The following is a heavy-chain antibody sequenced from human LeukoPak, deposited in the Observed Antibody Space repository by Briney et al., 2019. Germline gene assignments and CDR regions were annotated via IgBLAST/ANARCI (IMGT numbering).Heavy chain of an antibody. V-gene: IGHV3-30*04. J-gene: IGHJ4*02. CDR1: GFTFSSYA. Sequence: PGGSLRLSCAASGFTFSSYALHWVRQAPGKGLEWVALVSSDGSYRHYPDSVKDRFTISRDNSKNTLWLQIDSLRNEDTAVYYCVRDRLRRPHYFDHWGQGTLVTVST. CDR3: VRDRLRRPHYFDH. CDR2: VSSDGSYR. D-gene: IGHD1-14*01.